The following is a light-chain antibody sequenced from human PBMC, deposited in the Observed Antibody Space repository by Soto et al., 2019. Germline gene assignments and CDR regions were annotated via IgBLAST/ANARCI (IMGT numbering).Light chain of an antibody. CDR2: GAS. V-gene: IGKV3-20*01. J-gene: IGKJ2*01. CDR1: QTFTNNY. CDR3: QQYGRSPYT. Sequence: EIVLTQSPGTLSLYRGERAILSCRASQTFTNNYLAWYQQKPGQAPRLLIYGASSRATGIPDRFSGSGSGTDFTLIISGLEPEDSAVYYCQQYGRSPYTFGQGTKLEIK.